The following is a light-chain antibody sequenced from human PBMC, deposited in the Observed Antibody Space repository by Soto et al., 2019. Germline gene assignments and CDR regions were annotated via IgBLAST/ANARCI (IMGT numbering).Light chain of an antibody. Sequence: EIVMTQSPATLSVSPGERATLSCRASQSVSSNLAWYHQKPGQAPRLLIYGASTRATGIPARFSGSGSGTEFTLTISGLQSEDFAVYYCQQYNNWPPAFTFGPGTKVDIK. CDR3: QQYNNWPPAFT. V-gene: IGKV3-15*01. J-gene: IGKJ3*01. CDR1: QSVSSN. CDR2: GAS.